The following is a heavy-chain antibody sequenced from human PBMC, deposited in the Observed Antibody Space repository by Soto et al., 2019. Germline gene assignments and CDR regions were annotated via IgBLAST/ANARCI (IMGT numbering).Heavy chain of an antibody. CDR2: IHYSGTT. J-gene: IGHJ5*02. D-gene: IGHD2-2*01. V-gene: IGHV4-59*01. Sequence: SETLSLTCTVSGGSISNYYWSWIWQPPGKGLEWIGYIHYSGTTNYNPSLKSRVTMSVDTSKNQFSLKVNSVTAADTAVYYCTRDMFPEPAAPRGRFDPRGQGTLVTVSS. CDR3: TRDMFPEPAAPRGRFDP. CDR1: GGSISNYY.